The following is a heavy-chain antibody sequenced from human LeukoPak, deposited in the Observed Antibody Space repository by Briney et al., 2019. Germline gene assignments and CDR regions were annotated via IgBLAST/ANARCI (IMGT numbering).Heavy chain of an antibody. J-gene: IGHJ4*02. D-gene: IGHD3-10*01. V-gene: IGHV3-48*04. CDR3: ARDLWFGETKPLDY. Sequence: GGSLRLSCAASGFTFNTYTMNWVRQAPGKGLEWVSYISGSSGIIDYADSVKGRFTISRDNAKNSLYLQMNSLRAEDTAVYYCARDLWFGETKPLDYWGQGTLVTVSS. CDR1: GFTFNTYT. CDR2: ISGSSGII.